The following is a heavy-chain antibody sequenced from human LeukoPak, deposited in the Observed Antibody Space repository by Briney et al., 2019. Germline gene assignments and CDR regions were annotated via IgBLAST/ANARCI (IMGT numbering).Heavy chain of an antibody. Sequence: GASVKVSCKASGYTFTGYYMHWVRQAPGQGLEWMGWINPNSGGTNYAQKFQGWVTMTRDTSISTAYMELSRLRSDDTAVCYCAREDYDFWSGSYGMDVWGQGTTVTVSS. D-gene: IGHD3-3*01. CDR3: AREDYDFWSGSYGMDV. CDR1: GYTFTGYY. V-gene: IGHV1-2*04. J-gene: IGHJ6*02. CDR2: INPNSGGT.